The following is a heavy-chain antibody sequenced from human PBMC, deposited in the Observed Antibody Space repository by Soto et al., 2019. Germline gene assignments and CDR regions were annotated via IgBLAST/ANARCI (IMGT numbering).Heavy chain of an antibody. CDR3: AREGDYDSSDY. CDR2: IYYSGFT. J-gene: IGHJ4*02. CDR1: GGSISSGGYY. D-gene: IGHD3-22*01. Sequence: SETLSLTCTVSGGSISSGGYYWSWIRQHPGKGLEWIGYIYYSGFTYYNPSLKSRVTISVDTSKNQFSLKLSSVTAADTAVYYCAREGDYDSSDYWGQGTLVTVSS. V-gene: IGHV4-30-4*08.